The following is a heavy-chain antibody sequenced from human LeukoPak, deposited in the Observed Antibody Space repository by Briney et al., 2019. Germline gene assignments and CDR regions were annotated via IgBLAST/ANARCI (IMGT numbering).Heavy chain of an antibody. D-gene: IGHD2-2*01. V-gene: IGHV3-23*01. CDR1: GFTFSTYA. CDR3: AKLPREYCSSTSCPNWFDP. CDR2: ISGSGGST. J-gene: IGHJ5*02. Sequence: GGSLRLSCAASGFTFSTYAMTWVRQAPGKGPEWVSAISGSGGSTYYADSVKGRFTISRDNSKNTLYLQMNSLRAEDTAVYYCAKLPREYCSSTSCPNWFDPWGQGTLVTVPS.